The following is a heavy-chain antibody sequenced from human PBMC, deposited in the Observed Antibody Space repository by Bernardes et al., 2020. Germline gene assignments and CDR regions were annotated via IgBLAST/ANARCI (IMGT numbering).Heavy chain of an antibody. CDR3: ARETTVVTPADAFDI. J-gene: IGHJ3*02. D-gene: IGHD4-17*01. V-gene: IGHV1-46*03. CDR1: GYTFTSYY. Sequence: ASVKVSCKASGYTFTSYYMHWVRQAPGQGLEWMGIINPSGGSTSYAQKFQGRVTMTRDTSTSTVYMELNSLRSEDTAVYYCARETTVVTPADAFDIWGQGTMVPVSS. CDR2: INPSGGST.